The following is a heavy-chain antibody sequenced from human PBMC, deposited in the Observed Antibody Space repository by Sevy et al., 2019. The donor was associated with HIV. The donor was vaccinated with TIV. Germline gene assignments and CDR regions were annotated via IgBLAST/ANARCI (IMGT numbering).Heavy chain of an antibody. J-gene: IGHJ1*01. CDR3: ARGVGATTTEYFHH. V-gene: IGHV3-33*01. D-gene: IGHD1-26*01. Sequence: GGSLRLSCAASGFTFSSYGMHWVRQAPGKGLEWLAVIWDDGSNKYYADSVKGRFTISRDNSKNTLYLQMNSLRAEDTAVYYCARGVGATTTEYFHHWGQGTLVTVSS. CDR1: GFTFSSYG. CDR2: IWDDGSNK.